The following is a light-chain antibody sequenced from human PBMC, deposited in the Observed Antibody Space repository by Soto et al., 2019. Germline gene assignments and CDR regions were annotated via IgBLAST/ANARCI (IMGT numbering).Light chain of an antibody. V-gene: IGKV3-20*01. CDR1: QSVSSSY. CDR3: QQYGSSPYT. Sequence: EIGLTQSPGTLSLSPGERATLSCRASQSVSSSYFAWYQQKPGQAPRLLIYGASSRATGIPDRFSGSGSGTDFTLIISRLEPEDFAVYYCQQYGSSPYTFGQGTKLEIK. J-gene: IGKJ2*01. CDR2: GAS.